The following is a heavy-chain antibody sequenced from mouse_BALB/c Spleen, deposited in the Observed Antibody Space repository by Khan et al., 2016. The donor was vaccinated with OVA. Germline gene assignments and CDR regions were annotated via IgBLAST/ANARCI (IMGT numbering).Heavy chain of an antibody. J-gene: IGHJ3*01. CDR1: GFTFTTYC. CDR3: ARLAYYYNGDGFAY. CDR2: IISYSGYT. Sequence: EVELVESGADLVKPARSLKLSCAASGFTFTTYCMSRFLRPLAKSLLWFATIISYSGYTYYPPNLKGRFSISRDTSKNTLYLQMSCLKSEDTAMYYCARLAYYYNGDGFAYWGQGTMVTVSA. V-gene: IGHV5-6*01. D-gene: IGHD1-1*01.